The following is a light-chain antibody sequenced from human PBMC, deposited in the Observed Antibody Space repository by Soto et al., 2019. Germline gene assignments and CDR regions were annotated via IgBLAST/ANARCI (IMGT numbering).Light chain of an antibody. V-gene: IGKV3-15*01. J-gene: IGKJ4*01. Sequence: EIVMTQSPATLSVSPGERATLSCRASQSVSSNLAWYQQKPGQAPRLLIYGASTRATGIPARFSGSGSGTEFTLTNSSLQSEDFAVYYCQQYNNWPPATFGGGTKVEIK. CDR1: QSVSSN. CDR2: GAS. CDR3: QQYNNWPPAT.